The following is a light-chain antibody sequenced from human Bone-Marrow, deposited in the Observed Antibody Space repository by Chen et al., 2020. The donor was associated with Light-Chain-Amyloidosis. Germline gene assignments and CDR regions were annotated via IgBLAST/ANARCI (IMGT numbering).Light chain of an antibody. CDR2: QDS. Sequence: SYELSQPPSVSVSPGQTASITCSGDKLGDQYASWYQQKPGQSPVLVIYQDSMRPSGLPERFSGSNSGTTATLPISGTQALDEAGYYCQAWDRTTAVFGGGPILTVL. CDR1: KLGDQY. V-gene: IGLV3-1*01. J-gene: IGLJ2*01. CDR3: QAWDRTTAV.